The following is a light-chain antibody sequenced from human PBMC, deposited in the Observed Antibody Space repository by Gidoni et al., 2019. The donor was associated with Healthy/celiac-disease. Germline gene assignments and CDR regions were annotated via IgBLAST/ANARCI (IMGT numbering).Light chain of an antibody. J-gene: IGKJ1*01. CDR3: QQYNNWPPRGT. V-gene: IGKV3-15*01. CDR1: QSVGSN. Sequence: ERVMMQSPATLSVSPGERATLSCRASQSVGSNLAWYQQKPGQAPRLLIYGASTRATGIPARFSGSGSGTEFTLTISSLQSEDFAVYYCQQYNNWPPRGTFGPGTKVEIK. CDR2: GAS.